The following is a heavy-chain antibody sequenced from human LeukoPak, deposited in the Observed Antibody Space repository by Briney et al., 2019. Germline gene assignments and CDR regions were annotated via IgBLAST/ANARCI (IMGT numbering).Heavy chain of an antibody. J-gene: IGHJ5*01. D-gene: IGHD5-12*01. CDR3: ARGGIKLWFDS. Sequence: ASVKVSCKASGYGFTDYAMNWVRQAPGQGLEWMGWINTNTGIPTYAQGFTGRFVFSLDTSVNTAYLQISTLKAEDTAVYYCARGGIKLWFDSWGQGTLVTVSS. CDR1: GYGFTDYA. V-gene: IGHV7-4-1*02. CDR2: INTNTGIP.